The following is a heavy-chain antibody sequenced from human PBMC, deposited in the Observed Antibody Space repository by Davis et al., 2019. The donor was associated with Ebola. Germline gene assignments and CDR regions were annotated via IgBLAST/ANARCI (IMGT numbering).Heavy chain of an antibody. CDR2: IKSDGTSR. V-gene: IGHV3-74*01. J-gene: IGHJ4*02. CDR1: GFSLSSYS. D-gene: IGHD4-17*01. CDR3: TFYGDYAGY. Sequence: GESLKISCAASGFSLSSYSMHWVRQVPGKGLVWVSRIKSDGTSRNYAASVKGRFTISRDNAKNTLYLQMNSLKAEDTAVYYCTFYGDYAGYWGQGTLVTVSS.